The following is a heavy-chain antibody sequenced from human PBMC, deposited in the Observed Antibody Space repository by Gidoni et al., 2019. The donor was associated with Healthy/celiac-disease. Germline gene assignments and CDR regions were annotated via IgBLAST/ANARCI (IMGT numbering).Heavy chain of an antibody. CDR2: ISGSGGST. CDR3: AKEGRKGNVYYYYYGMDV. V-gene: IGHV3-23*04. J-gene: IGHJ6*02. Sequence: EVKLVESGGGLVQAGGSRRLSCAGSGFPFSRCAMNWVRQAPGKGLEWVSAISGSGGSTYYADSVKGRFTISSDNSKNTLYLQMNSLRAEDTAVYYCAKEGRKGNVYYYYYGMDVWGQGTTVTVSS. D-gene: IGHD2-8*01. CDR1: GFPFSRCA.